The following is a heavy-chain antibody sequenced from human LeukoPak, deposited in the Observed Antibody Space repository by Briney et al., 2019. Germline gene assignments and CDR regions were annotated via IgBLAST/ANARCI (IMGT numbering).Heavy chain of an antibody. CDR3: ASYDYGGRDAFDI. D-gene: IGHD4/OR15-4a*01. J-gene: IGHJ3*02. CDR2: IYYSGST. V-gene: IGHV4-61*01. Sequence: PSETLSLTCAVSGYSISSGYYWGWIRQPPGKGLEWIGYIYYSGSTNYNPSLKSRVTISVDASKNQFSLKLSSVTAADTAVYYCASYDYGGRDAFDIRGQGTMVTVSS. CDR1: GYSISSGYY.